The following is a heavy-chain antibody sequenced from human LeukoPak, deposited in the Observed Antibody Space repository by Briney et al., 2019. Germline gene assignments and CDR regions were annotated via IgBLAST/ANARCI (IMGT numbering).Heavy chain of an antibody. CDR2: ISGDSTDI. CDR3: AREYCTNGVCYKRFDY. Sequence: PGGSLRLSCAASGFALSSYAMSWVGQSPGKGLEWVSSISGDSTDIYYADSLMGRSTISRDNAKNSLYLQINSLRAEDMAVYYCAREYCTNGVCYKRFDYWGQGTLVTVSS. D-gene: IGHD2-8*01. CDR1: GFALSSYA. V-gene: IGHV3-21*01. J-gene: IGHJ4*02.